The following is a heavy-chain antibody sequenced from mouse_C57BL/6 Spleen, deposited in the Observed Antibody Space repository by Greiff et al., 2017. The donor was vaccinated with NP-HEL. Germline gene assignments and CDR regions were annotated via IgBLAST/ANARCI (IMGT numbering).Heavy chain of an antibody. CDR2: IYPGGGYS. CDR1: GYTFTNYW. CDR3: AREGSLYYFDY. D-gene: IGHD1-1*01. V-gene: IGHV1-63*01. J-gene: IGHJ2*01. Sequence: VQLQQSGAELVRPGTSVKMFRKASGYTFTNYWIGWAKQRPGHGPEWIGVIYPGGGYSIYNEKFKGKAKLTADKSSSTAYMQFSSLTSEDSAIYYCAREGSLYYFDYWGQGTTLTVSS.